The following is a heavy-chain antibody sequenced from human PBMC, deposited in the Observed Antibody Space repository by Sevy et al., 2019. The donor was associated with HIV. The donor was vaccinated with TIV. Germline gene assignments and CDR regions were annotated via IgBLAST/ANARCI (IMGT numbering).Heavy chain of an antibody. CDR3: ARDLPPSATTVAHFDC. V-gene: IGHV3-48*04. CDR1: GFTFSSYS. Sequence: GGSLRLSCAASGFTFSSYSMNWVRQAPGKGLEWVPYISNSGTTIYYSDSVKGRFTISRDNARNSLYLQMNSLRAEDTAVYYCARDLPPSATTVAHFDCWGQGTLVTVSS. D-gene: IGHD4-17*01. J-gene: IGHJ4*02. CDR2: ISNSGTTI.